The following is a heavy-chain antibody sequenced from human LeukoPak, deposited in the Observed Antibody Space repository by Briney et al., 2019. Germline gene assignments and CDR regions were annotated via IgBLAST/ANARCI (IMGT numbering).Heavy chain of an antibody. J-gene: IGHJ4*02. CDR3: ARGLKIAAGDYFDY. Sequence: GGSLRLSCAASGFTVSADYMTWVRQAPGKGLEWVSVIYSGGTTYYADSVKGRFTISRDNSKNTLYLQMNSLRAEDTAVYYCARGLKIAAGDYFDYWGQGTLVTVSS. V-gene: IGHV3-53*01. CDR2: IYSGGTT. CDR1: GFTVSADY. D-gene: IGHD6-13*01.